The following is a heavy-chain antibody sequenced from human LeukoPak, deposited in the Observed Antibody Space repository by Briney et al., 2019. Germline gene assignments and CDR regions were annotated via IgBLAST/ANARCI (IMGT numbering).Heavy chain of an antibody. D-gene: IGHD1-26*01. CDR1: GFTFSSYS. Sequence: GGSLRLSCAASGFTFSSYSMNWVRQAPGKGLEWVSAISGSGGSTYYADSVKGRFTISRDNSKNTLYLQMNSLRAEDTAVYYCAKGSGSYRPWDAFDIWGQGTMVTVSS. V-gene: IGHV3-23*01. CDR3: AKGSGSYRPWDAFDI. CDR2: ISGSGGST. J-gene: IGHJ3*02.